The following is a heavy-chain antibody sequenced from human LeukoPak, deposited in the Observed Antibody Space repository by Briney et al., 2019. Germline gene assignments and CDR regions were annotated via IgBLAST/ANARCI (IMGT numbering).Heavy chain of an antibody. Sequence: GGSLRLSCAASGFSLGTFWMSWVRQAPGKGLEWVAFIRYDGSNKYYADSVKGRFTISRDNSKNTLYLQMNSLRAEDTAVYYCAKDRKYCSSTTCPYYFDYWGQGTLVTVSS. CDR1: GFSLGTFW. V-gene: IGHV3-30*02. CDR2: IRYDGSNK. J-gene: IGHJ4*02. CDR3: AKDRKYCSSTTCPYYFDY. D-gene: IGHD2-2*01.